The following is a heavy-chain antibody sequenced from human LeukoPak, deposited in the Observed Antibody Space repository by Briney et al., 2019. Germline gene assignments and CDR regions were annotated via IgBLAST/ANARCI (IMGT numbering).Heavy chain of an antibody. CDR3: VRTTVTYFDY. Sequence: PGRSLRLSCAASGFTFSSYGMHWVRQAPGKGLEWVAVISYDGSNKYYADSVKGRFTISRDNAKNSLYLQMNSLRAEDTAVYFCVRTTVTYFDYWGQGILVTVSS. CDR1: GFTFSSYG. CDR2: ISYDGSNK. D-gene: IGHD4-17*01. V-gene: IGHV3-30*03. J-gene: IGHJ4*02.